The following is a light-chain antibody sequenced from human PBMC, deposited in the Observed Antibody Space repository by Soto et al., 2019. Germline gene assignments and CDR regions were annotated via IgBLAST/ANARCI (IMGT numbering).Light chain of an antibody. J-gene: IGKJ1*01. V-gene: IGKV3-11*01. CDR3: PQRYNWPPT. Sequence: EIVLTQSPATLSLSPGERATLSCRASQYVSSFLAWYHQTAGQAPRLLIYDAYHRAPGIPARLSASGYGKDFTLNINSLEPEECALYYCPQRYNWPPTVGQGTKV. CDR2: DAY. CDR1: QYVSSF.